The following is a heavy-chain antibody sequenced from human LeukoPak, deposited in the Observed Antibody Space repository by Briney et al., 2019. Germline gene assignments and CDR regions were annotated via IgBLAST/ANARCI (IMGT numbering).Heavy chain of an antibody. Sequence: SETLSLTCAVYGGSFSGYYWSWIRQPAGKGLEWIGEINHSGSTNYNPSLKSRVTISVDTSKNQFSLKLSSVTAADTAVYYCARPLRSWYGGHGGSEYFQHWGQGTLVTVSS. J-gene: IGHJ1*01. CDR2: INHSGST. CDR3: ARPLRSWYGGHGGSEYFQH. V-gene: IGHV4-34*01. CDR1: GGSFSGYY. D-gene: IGHD6-13*01.